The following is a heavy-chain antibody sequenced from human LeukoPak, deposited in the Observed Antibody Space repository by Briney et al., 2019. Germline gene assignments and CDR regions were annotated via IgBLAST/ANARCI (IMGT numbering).Heavy chain of an antibody. Sequence: PGGSLRLSCAASGFTFSSYAMSWVRQAPGKGLEWVPAISGSGGSTYYADSVKGRFTISRDNSKNTLYLQMNSLRAEDTAVYYCAKASRAVVGATTLDYWGQGTLVTVSS. D-gene: IGHD1-26*01. CDR3: AKASRAVVGATTLDY. CDR2: ISGSGGST. CDR1: GFTFSSYA. V-gene: IGHV3-23*01. J-gene: IGHJ4*02.